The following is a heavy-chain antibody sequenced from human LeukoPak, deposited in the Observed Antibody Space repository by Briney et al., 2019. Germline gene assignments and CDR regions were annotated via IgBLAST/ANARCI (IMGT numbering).Heavy chain of an antibody. CDR3: ARAEYVGATTGHYYYYGMDV. Sequence: GRSLRLSCAASGFTFSSYWMSWVRQAPGKGLEWVANIKQDGSEKYYVDSVKGRFTISRDNAKNSLYLQMNSLRAEDTAVYYCARAEYVGATTGHYYYYGMDVWGQGTTVTVSS. V-gene: IGHV3-7*01. CDR2: IKQDGSEK. J-gene: IGHJ6*02. D-gene: IGHD1-26*01. CDR1: GFTFSSYW.